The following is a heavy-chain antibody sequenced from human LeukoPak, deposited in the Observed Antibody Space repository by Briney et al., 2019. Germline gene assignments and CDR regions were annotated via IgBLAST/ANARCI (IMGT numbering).Heavy chain of an antibody. V-gene: IGHV1-8*01. D-gene: IGHD1-26*01. CDR1: GYTLTTYD. Sequence: GASVKVSCKAFGYTLTTYDINWVRQAAGQGLEWMGWMNPNSGNTGYAQKFQGRVTVTRDTSISTAYMELSSLRSEDTAVYYCARAVIVGTIQFDYWGQGTLVTVSS. CDR2: MNPNSGNT. CDR3: ARAVIVGTIQFDY. J-gene: IGHJ4*02.